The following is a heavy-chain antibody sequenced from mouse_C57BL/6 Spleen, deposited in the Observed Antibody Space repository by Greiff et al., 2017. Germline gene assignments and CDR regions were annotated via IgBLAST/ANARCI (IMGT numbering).Heavy chain of an antibody. J-gene: IGHJ3*01. V-gene: IGHV1-61*01. CDR3: ARVDGSGAY. Sequence: VQLQQPGAELVRPGSSVKLSCKASGYTFTSYWMDWVKQRPGQGLEWIGNIYPSDSETHYNQKFKDKATLTVDKSSSTAYMQLSSLTSEDSAVXYCARVDGSGAYWGQGTLVTVSA. CDR1: GYTFTSYW. D-gene: IGHD1-1*01. CDR2: IYPSDSET.